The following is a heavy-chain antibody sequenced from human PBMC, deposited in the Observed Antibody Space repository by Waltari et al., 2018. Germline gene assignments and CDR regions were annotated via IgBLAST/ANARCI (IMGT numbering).Heavy chain of an antibody. V-gene: IGHV4-38-2*01. CDR3: ARRTKKYSSGWDY. D-gene: IGHD6-19*01. CDR2: IYHSGST. CDR1: GSSISSAYY. Sequence: QVQLQESGPGLVKPSAPLSLTCAVSGSSISSAYYWRWLRQPPGKGLEWIGSIYHSGSTYYNPSLKSRVTISVDTSKNQFSLKLSSVTAADTAVYYCARRTKKYSSGWDYWGQGTLVTVSS. J-gene: IGHJ4*02.